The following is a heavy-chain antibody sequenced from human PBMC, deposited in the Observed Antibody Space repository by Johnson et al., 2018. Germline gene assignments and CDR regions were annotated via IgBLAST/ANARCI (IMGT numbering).Heavy chain of an antibody. V-gene: IGHV1-46*01. CDR1: GYNLTRYY. J-gene: IGHJ3*02. Sequence: QVQLVESGAEVKKXGASVKVXCKASGYNLTRYYLHFVRQAPGQGLEWRGIIDPRGGTTESAQRFRGRITMTRDTSTNTVFVALRSLTSEDTALYFWASHGVGFDIWGQGTKITVS. D-gene: IGHD3-10*01. CDR3: ASHGVGFDI. CDR2: IDPRGGTT.